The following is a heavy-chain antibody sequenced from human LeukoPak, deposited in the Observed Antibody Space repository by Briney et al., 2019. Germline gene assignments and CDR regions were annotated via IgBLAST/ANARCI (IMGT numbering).Heavy chain of an antibody. CDR2: ISGSGGYT. D-gene: IGHD3-16*01. V-gene: IGHV3-23*01. CDR3: AKDLFGGPASAYFHY. J-gene: IGHJ4*02. Sequence: GGSLRLSCAASGFTFSSHAMSWVRQTPGKGLEWVSSISGSGGYTYYADSVKGRFITCRDNSKNTLYLQMNSLRAEDTGVYYCAKDLFGGPASAYFHYWGQGTLVTVSS. CDR1: GFTFSSHA.